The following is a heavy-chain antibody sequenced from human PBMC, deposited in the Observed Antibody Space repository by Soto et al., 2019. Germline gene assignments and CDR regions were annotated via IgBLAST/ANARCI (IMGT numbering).Heavy chain of an antibody. D-gene: IGHD2-8*01. J-gene: IGHJ4*02. Sequence: QVQLVQSGAEVKKPGASVRVSCKASGYTLSTYGITWVRQAPGQGLEWMGWISVYNGKTSYAQKLQGRVTMTTDTSASTAYMELRSLRSDDTAMYYCARDLGYWTYGTCDNGGYSEYWGQGTRITVSS. CDR3: ARDLGYWTYGTCDNGGYSEY. CDR2: ISVYNGKT. V-gene: IGHV1-18*01. CDR1: GYTLSTYG.